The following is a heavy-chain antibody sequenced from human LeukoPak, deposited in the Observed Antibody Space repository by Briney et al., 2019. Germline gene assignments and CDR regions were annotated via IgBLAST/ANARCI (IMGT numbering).Heavy chain of an antibody. CDR1: GASTSHFY. V-gene: IGHV4-59*01. J-gene: IGHJ3*02. Sequence: PSETLSLTSTVSGASTSHFYWNWIRQPPGRGLEWIGYMHNSGSSKHNPSLKSRVTISIDTSKNQFSLQLTSVTAADTAIYSCARSAEWLRNAFDIWGQGTMVSVSS. CDR2: MHNSGSS. D-gene: IGHD5-12*01. CDR3: ARSAEWLRNAFDI.